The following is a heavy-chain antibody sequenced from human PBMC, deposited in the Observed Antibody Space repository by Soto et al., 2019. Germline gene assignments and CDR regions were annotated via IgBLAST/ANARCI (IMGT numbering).Heavy chain of an antibody. V-gene: IGHV3-23*01. Sequence: QPGWSLRLSCAASVFTFISYAMSWVRQAPGKGLEWVSAISGSGGSTYYADSVKGRFTISRDNSKNTLYLQMNSLRAEDTAVYYCAKGLEQSGIAVAGLFDYWGQGTLVTVSS. CDR1: VFTFISYA. CDR3: AKGLEQSGIAVAGLFDY. D-gene: IGHD6-19*01. CDR2: ISGSGGST. J-gene: IGHJ4*02.